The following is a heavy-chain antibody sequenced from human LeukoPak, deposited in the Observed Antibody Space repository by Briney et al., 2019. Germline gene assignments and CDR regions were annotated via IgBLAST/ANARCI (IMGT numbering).Heavy chain of an antibody. J-gene: IGHJ4*02. V-gene: IGHV6-1*01. Sequence: SQTLSLTCAISGDSVSSHSATWNWIRQSPSRGLEWLGRTYYRSKWYNDYAVSVKSRITINPDTSKNQFSLQLNSVTPEDAAVYYCARDPYSSGWLDYWGQGTPVTVSS. D-gene: IGHD6-19*01. CDR2: TYYRSKWYN. CDR1: GDSVSSHSAT. CDR3: ARDPYSSGWLDY.